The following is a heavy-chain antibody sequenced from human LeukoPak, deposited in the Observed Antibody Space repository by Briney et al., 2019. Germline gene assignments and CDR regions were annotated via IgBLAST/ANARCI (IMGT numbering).Heavy chain of an antibody. V-gene: IGHV3-21*01. CDR3: ARDETPYY. CDR2: ISSSSIYI. J-gene: IGHJ4*02. Sequence: GGSLRLSCAASGFTFRSYAMHWVRQAPGKGLEWVSSISSSSIYIYYADSVKGRFTTSRDNAKNSLYLQMNSLRAEDSAVYYCARDETPYYWGQGILVTVSS. CDR1: GFTFRSYA. D-gene: IGHD4-23*01.